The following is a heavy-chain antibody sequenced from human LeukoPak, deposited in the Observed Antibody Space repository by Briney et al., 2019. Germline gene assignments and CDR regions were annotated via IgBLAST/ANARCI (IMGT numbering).Heavy chain of an antibody. V-gene: IGHV6-1*01. J-gene: IGHJ4*02. D-gene: IGHD6-13*01. Sequence: SQTLSLTCAISGDSVSSKSAAWNWFRQSPSRGLEWLGRTYYRSKWYNDYAVSVKSRITINPDTSKNQFSLQLSSVSPEDTAVYYCARGAAAAGYFDYWGQGTLVTVSS. CDR2: TYYRSKWYN. CDR1: GDSVSSKSAA. CDR3: ARGAAAAGYFDY.